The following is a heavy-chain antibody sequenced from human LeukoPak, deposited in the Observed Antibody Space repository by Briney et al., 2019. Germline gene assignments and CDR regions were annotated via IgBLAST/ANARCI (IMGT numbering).Heavy chain of an antibody. Sequence: SQTLSLTCTVSGGSTSSGDYYWSWIRQPPGKGLEWIGYIYESGDTHYNPSLKSRVIISVDTSKNQFSLKLSSVTAADTAVYYCARGTRRYDSSGYYVPPPFDYWGQGTLVTVSS. V-gene: IGHV4-30-4*01. CDR2: IYESGDT. CDR1: GGSTSSGDYY. CDR3: ARGTRRYDSSGYYVPPPFDY. J-gene: IGHJ4*02. D-gene: IGHD3-22*01.